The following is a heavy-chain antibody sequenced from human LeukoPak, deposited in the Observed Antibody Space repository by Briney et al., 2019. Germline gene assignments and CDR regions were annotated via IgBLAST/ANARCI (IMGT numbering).Heavy chain of an antibody. Sequence: SETLSLTCAVYGGSFSGYYWSWIRQPPGKGLGWIGEINHSGSTNYNPSLKSRVTISVDTSKNQFSLKLSSVTAADTAVYYCARGPAPAYCSSTSCYRAYYYYYGMDVWGQGTTVTVSS. V-gene: IGHV4-34*01. CDR3: ARGPAPAYCSSTSCYRAYYYYYGMDV. D-gene: IGHD2-2*02. J-gene: IGHJ6*02. CDR2: INHSGST. CDR1: GGSFSGYY.